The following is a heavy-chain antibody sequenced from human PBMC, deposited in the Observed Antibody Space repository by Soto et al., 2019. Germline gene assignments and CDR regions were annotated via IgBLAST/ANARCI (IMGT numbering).Heavy chain of an antibody. CDR3: ARDRWDGGWLQLGHASQYWYFDL. D-gene: IGHD5-12*01. V-gene: IGHV1-18*01. J-gene: IGHJ2*01. Sequence: QVQLVQSGAEVKKPGASVKVSCKASGDTFTSYGISWVRQAPGQGLEWMGWISAYNGNTNYAQKFQGRVTMTTDTSTSTAYMELRSLRSDDTAVYYCARDRWDGGWLQLGHASQYWYFDLWGRGTLVTVSS. CDR2: ISAYNGNT. CDR1: GDTFTSYG.